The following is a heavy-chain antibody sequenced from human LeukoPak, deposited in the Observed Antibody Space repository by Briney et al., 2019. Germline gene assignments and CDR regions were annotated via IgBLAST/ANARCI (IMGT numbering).Heavy chain of an antibody. V-gene: IGHV5-51*01. Sequence: GESLKISCQGSGYSFDNYWLAWVRQMPGKGLELMGVIYPADSDTKYSPSLQGQVTISADKSINTAYMQWSSLKASDTAIYYCARHTSALSHDFWGQGTLVTVSS. CDR2: IYPADSDT. CDR1: GYSFDNYW. D-gene: IGHD3-10*01. CDR3: ARHTSALSHDF. J-gene: IGHJ4*02.